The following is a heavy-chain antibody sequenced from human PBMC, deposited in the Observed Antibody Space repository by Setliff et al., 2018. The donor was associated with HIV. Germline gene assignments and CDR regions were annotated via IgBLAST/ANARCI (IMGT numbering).Heavy chain of an antibody. CDR2: LYYNGRT. CDR1: GDSVNSGSYF. Sequence: TLSLTCTVSGDSVNSGSYFWAWIRQPPGKGLEYIGTLYYNGRTQDNPSLKSRVTISVDTSKNQFALNVNSVTAADTAVYYCGRHHDSDRSGDPDWFDPWGQGTLVTVSS. D-gene: IGHD3-22*01. J-gene: IGHJ5*02. CDR3: GRHHDSDRSGDPDWFDP. V-gene: IGHV4-39*01.